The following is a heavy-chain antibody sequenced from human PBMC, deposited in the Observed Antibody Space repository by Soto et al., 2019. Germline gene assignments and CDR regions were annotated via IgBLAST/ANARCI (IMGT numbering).Heavy chain of an antibody. J-gene: IGHJ4*02. Sequence: GGSLRLSCAASGFTFTRYSMNWVRQAPGKGLEWVSSISSTTNYIYYGDSMKGRFTISRDNAKNSLYLEMNRLRAEDTAVYYCARESEDLTSNFDYWGQGTLVTVSS. CDR1: GFTFTRYS. V-gene: IGHV3-21*06. CDR2: ISSTTNYI. CDR3: ARESEDLTSNFDY.